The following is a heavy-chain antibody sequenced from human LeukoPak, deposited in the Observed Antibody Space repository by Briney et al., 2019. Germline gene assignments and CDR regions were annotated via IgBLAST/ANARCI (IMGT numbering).Heavy chain of an antibody. CDR2: ISGSGGST. Sequence: GGSLRLSCAASGFTFSSYAMSWVRQAPGKGLEWVSAISGSGGSTYYADSVKGRFTISRDNSKNTLYLQMNSLRGEATAVYYCEKDIVVVAAAPHYFDYWGQGTLVTVSS. CDR1: GFTFSSYA. D-gene: IGHD2-15*01. V-gene: IGHV3-23*01. J-gene: IGHJ4*02. CDR3: EKDIVVVAAAPHYFDY.